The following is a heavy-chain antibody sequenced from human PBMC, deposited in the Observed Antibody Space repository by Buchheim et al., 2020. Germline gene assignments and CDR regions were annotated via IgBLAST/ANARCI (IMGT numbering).Heavy chain of an antibody. J-gene: IGHJ5*02. V-gene: IGHV4-59*01. CDR3: ARGLRYYGSGSAFNWFDP. D-gene: IGHD3-10*01. CDR2: IYYSGST. Sequence: QVQLQESGPGLVKPSETLSLTCTVSGGSISSYYWSWIRQPPGKGLEWIGYIYYSGSTNYNPSLKSRVTISVDTSKNQFSLKLSSVTAADTAVYYCARGLRYYGSGSAFNWFDPWGQGTL. CDR1: GGSISSYY.